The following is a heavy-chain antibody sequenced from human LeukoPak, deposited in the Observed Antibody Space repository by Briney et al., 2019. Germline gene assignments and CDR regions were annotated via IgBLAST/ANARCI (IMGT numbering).Heavy chain of an antibody. CDR1: GFTFSGYW. V-gene: IGHV3-7*01. J-gene: IGHJ4*02. CDR2: IKQDGSEK. Sequence: PGGSLRLSCAASGFTFSGYWMSWVRQAPGKGLEWVANIKQDGSEKYYVDSVKGRFTISRDNAKNSLYLQMNSLRAEDTAVYYCARGGGYYYFDYWGQGTLVTVSS. D-gene: IGHD3-22*01. CDR3: ARGGGYYYFDY.